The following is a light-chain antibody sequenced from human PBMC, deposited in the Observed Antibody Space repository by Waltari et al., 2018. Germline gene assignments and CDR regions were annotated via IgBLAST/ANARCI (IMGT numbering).Light chain of an antibody. CDR3: QQYNTWPLS. Sequence: EIVMTQSPVTLSVSPGEGATLSCRASQGVDNDLAWYQQKPGQAPSLVSYGASTRATGVPGRFSGGESGTEFTLTISSLQSEDFAVYYCQQYNTWPLSVGPGTTVDIK. CDR2: GAS. CDR1: QGVDND. J-gene: IGKJ3*01. V-gene: IGKV3-15*01.